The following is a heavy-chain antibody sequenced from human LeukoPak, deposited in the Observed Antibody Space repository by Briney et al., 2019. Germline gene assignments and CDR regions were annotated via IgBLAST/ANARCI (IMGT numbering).Heavy chain of an antibody. CDR2: INPRGGST. CDR3: ARRDCVGDCYSNWFDP. Sequence: ASVKVSCKASGYTFTNYFMHWVRQAPGQGLEWMGIINPRGGSTGYAQKFQGRITMTTDMSTRTVYMELSSLESEDTAVYYCARRDCVGDCYSNWFDPWCQGTLVTVSS. CDR1: GYTFTNYF. V-gene: IGHV1-46*01. D-gene: IGHD2-21*02. J-gene: IGHJ5*02.